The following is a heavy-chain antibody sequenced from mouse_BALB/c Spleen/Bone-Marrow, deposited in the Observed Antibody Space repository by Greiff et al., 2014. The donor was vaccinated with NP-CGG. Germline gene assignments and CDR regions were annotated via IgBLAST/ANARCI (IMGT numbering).Heavy chain of an antibody. V-gene: IGHV1S29*02. J-gene: IGHJ1*01. Sequence: EVKVEESGPVLVKPGASVKISCKASGYTFTDYNTHWVKQSHGKSLEWIGYIYPYNGGTGYNQKFKNKATLTVDNSSSTAYMEFRSLTSEDSAVYYYARGGAYWYFDVWGAGTTVTVSS. CDR1: GYTFTDYN. CDR2: IYPYNGGT. CDR3: ARGGAYWYFDV.